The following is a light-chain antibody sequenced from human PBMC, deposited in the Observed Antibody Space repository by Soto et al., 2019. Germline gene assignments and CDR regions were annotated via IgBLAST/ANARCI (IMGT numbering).Light chain of an antibody. CDR2: AAS. V-gene: IGKV1-39*01. J-gene: IGKJ1*01. CDR3: QQSYSIPWT. Sequence: DIQMTQSPSSLSASVGDRVTITCRASQSISSYLNWYQQKPGKAPKVLIYAASSLQSGIPSRFSSSGSGTDFTLTISSLQPEDFATYYCQQSYSIPWTFGQGTKVEIK. CDR1: QSISSY.